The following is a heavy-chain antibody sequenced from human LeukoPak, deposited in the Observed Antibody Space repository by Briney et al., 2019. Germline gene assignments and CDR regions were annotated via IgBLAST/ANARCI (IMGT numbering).Heavy chain of an antibody. Sequence: ASVKVSCKASGYTFTSYDINWVRQATGQGLEWMGWMNPNSGNTGYAQKFQGRVTMTRNTSISTAYMELSSLRPEDTAVYYCARTISSSWHTGLIYYGMDVWGQGTTVTVSS. V-gene: IGHV1-8*01. D-gene: IGHD6-13*01. J-gene: IGHJ6*02. CDR3: ARTISSSWHTGLIYYGMDV. CDR1: GYTFTSYD. CDR2: MNPNSGNT.